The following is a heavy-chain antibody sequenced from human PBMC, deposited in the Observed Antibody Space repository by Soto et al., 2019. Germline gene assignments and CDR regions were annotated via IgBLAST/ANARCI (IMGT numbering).Heavy chain of an antibody. CDR3: ARRDRSGFSYWLDT. V-gene: IGHV4-31*03. CDR2: ISDSGST. CDR1: GGSISDGYY. J-gene: IGHJ5*02. Sequence: SETLSLTCTVSGGSISDGYYWSWIRQHPGKGLEWIGSISDSGSTSYNPSLNSRLTISVDTSKNQFSLNLRSVTAADTAVYYCARRDRSGFSYWLDTWGQGTLVTVSS. D-gene: IGHD3-22*01.